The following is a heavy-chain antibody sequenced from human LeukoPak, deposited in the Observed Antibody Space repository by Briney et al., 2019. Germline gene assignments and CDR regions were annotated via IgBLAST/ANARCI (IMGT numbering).Heavy chain of an antibody. J-gene: IGHJ1*01. CDR1: GFTFSSYA. Sequence: GGSLRLSCAASGFTFSSYAMHWVRQAPGKGLEWVAVISYDGSNKYYADSVKGRFTISRDNSKNTLYLQMNSLRAEDTAVYYCAREGSKHYYGPYPPHWGQGTLVTVSS. V-gene: IGHV3-30*04. CDR2: ISYDGSNK. D-gene: IGHD3-10*01. CDR3: AREGSKHYYGPYPPH.